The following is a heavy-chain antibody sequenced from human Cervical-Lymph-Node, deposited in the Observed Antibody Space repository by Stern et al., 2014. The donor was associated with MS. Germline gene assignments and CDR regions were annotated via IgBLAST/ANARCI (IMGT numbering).Heavy chain of an antibody. D-gene: IGHD3-10*02. CDR1: GDSISSGGSY. J-gene: IGHJ3*02. CDR2: ISYSANT. Sequence: VQLVESGPGLVQASQTLSLTCTVSGDSISSGGSYWSWIRQYPGKGLEYIGSISYSANTYYNPSLKSRLTISLDTSNNRFSLELSSVTAADTALYYCVRHRGGTMFAIWGQGTMVTVSS. V-gene: IGHV4-31*03. CDR3: VRHRGGTMFAI.